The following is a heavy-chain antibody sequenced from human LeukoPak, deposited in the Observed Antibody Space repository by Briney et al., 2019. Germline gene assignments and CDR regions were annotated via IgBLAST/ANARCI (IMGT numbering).Heavy chain of an antibody. V-gene: IGHV3-23*01. CDR3: ARLYYDILTGYGWFDP. Sequence: GGSLRLSCAASGFTFSTYAMSWVRQTPEKGLEWVSAISGSGGSTYYADSVKGRFAISRDNSKNTLYLQMKSLRAEDTAVYYCARLYYDILTGYGWFDPWGQGTLVTVSS. CDR2: ISGSGGST. J-gene: IGHJ5*02. CDR1: GFTFSTYA. D-gene: IGHD3-9*01.